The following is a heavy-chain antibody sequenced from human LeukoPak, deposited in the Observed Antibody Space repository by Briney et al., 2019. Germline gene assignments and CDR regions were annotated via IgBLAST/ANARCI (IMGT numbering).Heavy chain of an antibody. Sequence: SETLSLTCAVSGGSISSGGYSWSWIRQPPGKGLEWIGYIYHSGSTYYNPSLKSRVTISVDRSKNQFSLKLSSVTAADTAVYYCARGLQLWPGDYWGQGTLVTVSS. CDR1: GGSISSGGYS. V-gene: IGHV4-30-2*01. D-gene: IGHD5-18*01. CDR3: ARGLQLWPGDY. J-gene: IGHJ4*02. CDR2: IYHSGST.